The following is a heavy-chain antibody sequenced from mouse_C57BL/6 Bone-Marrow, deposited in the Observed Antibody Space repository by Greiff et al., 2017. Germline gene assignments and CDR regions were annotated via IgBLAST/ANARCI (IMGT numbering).Heavy chain of an antibody. J-gene: IGHJ2*01. CDR1: GFTFSNYW. V-gene: IGHV6-3*01. Sequence: EVQLVESGGGLVQPGGSMKLSCVASGFTFSNYWMNWVRQSPATGLEWVAQIRLKSDNYATHYAESVKGRFTISRDDSKSSVYLQMNNLRAEDTGIYYCTKLGRGYWGQGTTLTVSS. D-gene: IGHD4-1*01. CDR3: TKLGRGY. CDR2: IRLKSDNYAT.